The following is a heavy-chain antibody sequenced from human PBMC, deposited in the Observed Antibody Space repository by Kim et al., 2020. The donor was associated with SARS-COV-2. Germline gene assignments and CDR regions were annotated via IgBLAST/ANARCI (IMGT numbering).Heavy chain of an antibody. CDR3: ARLVIGVTMVRATTQKVKNAVDI. J-gene: IGHJ3*02. CDR2: IYYSGST. Sequence: SETLSLTCTVSGGSISSSSYYWGWIRQPPGKGLEWIGSIYYSGSTYYNPSLKSRVTISVDTSKNKFSLKLSSVTAADTAVYYCARLVIGVTMVRATTQKVKNAVDIWGQGTMVTVSS. D-gene: IGHD3-10*01. CDR1: GGSISSSSYY. V-gene: IGHV4-39*01.